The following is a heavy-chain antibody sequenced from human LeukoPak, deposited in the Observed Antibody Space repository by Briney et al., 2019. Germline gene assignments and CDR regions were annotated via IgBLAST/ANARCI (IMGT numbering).Heavy chain of an antibody. V-gene: IGHV4-4*08. Sequence: SETLSLTCTVSGCSITGYHWSWIRQPPGKGLEWIGYIYSSGSAEYKPSLKSRATISADTSKNQFSLKLTSVTAADTAIYYCARRNDFDIWGQGTMVTVSS. CDR3: ARRNDFDI. J-gene: IGHJ3*02. CDR1: GCSITGYH. CDR2: IYSSGSA.